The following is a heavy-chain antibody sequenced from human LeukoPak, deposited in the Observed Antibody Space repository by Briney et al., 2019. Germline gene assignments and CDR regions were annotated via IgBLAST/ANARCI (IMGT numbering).Heavy chain of an antibody. D-gene: IGHD6-13*01. V-gene: IGHV4-4*07. CDR3: AREVAAAGTFFDY. CDR1: GDSINNYY. CDR2: IYTSGST. J-gene: IGHJ4*02. Sequence: SETLSLTCTVSGDSINNYYWSWIRQPAGKGLEWIGRIYTSGSTNYNPSLKSRVTMSVDTSKNQFSLKLNSVTAADTAVYYCAREVAAAGTFFDYWGQGTLVTVPS.